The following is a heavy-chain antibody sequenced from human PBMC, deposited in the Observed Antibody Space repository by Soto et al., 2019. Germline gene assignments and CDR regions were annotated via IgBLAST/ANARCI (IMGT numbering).Heavy chain of an antibody. V-gene: IGHV1-3*01. CDR2: INAGYGNT. Sequence: ASVKVSCKASGYTFSSYAMHWVRQAPGQRLEWMGWINAGYGNTKSSQKFQDRVTISRDTSASTAYMELTSLRSEDTAVYYCARDTGDGTFEFWGQGTLVTVSS. CDR3: ARDTGDGTFEF. CDR1: GYTFSSYA. D-gene: IGHD1-1*01. J-gene: IGHJ4*02.